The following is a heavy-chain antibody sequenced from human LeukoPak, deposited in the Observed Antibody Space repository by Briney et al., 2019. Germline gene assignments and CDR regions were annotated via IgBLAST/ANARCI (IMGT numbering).Heavy chain of an antibody. CDR3: ARGVYGDYDQFDY. V-gene: IGHV4-30-2*01. CDR2: IYHSGST. Sequence: SETLSLTCTVSGGSVSSGSYYWSWIRQPPGTGLEWIGYIYHSGSTYYNPSLKSRVTISVDRSKNQFSLKLSSVTAADTAVYYCARGVYGDYDQFDYWGQGTLVTVSS. CDR1: GGSVSSGSYY. J-gene: IGHJ4*02. D-gene: IGHD4-17*01.